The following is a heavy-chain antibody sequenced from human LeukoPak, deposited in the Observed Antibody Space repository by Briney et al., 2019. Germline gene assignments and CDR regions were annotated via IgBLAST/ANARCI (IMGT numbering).Heavy chain of an antibody. Sequence: PGGSLRLSCAASGFSFGDYVMHWVRQAPGKRLEWVSLVTGDGGTTYYADSVKGRFTISRDNSKNTLYLQMNSLRAEDTAVYYCAKADGRGHALPYGMDVWGQGTTVTVSS. V-gene: IGHV3-43*02. CDR1: GFSFGDYV. CDR2: VTGDGGTT. CDR3: AKADGRGHALPYGMDV. D-gene: IGHD5-12*01. J-gene: IGHJ6*02.